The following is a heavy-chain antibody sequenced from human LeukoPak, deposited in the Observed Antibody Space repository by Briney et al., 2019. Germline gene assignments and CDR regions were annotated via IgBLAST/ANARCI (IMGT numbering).Heavy chain of an antibody. J-gene: IGHJ4*02. CDR1: GGSISSFY. D-gene: IGHD3-22*01. V-gene: IGHV4-59*08. Sequence: SETLSLTCAVSGGSISSFYSSWVRQPPGKGLEWVGYISYGGGTTYNPSLKCRVSMSIDTSKNQFSLRLSSVTAADTALYYCARVGDTSGYFYYFDYWGQGTLVTVSS. CDR2: ISYGGGT. CDR3: ARVGDTSGYFYYFDY.